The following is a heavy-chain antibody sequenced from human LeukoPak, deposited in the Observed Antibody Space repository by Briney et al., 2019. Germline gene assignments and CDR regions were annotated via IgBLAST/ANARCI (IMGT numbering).Heavy chain of an antibody. J-gene: IGHJ4*02. CDR3: ARDTTDDYGDYYFDY. CDR1: GFTFSDYY. CDR2: ISSSGGYT. Sequence: GGSLRLSCAASGFTFSDYYMSWVRQAPGKGLEWVSYISSSGGYTTYADSVKGRFTISRDNAKNSLYLQMNSLRAEDTAVYYCARDTTDDYGDYYFDYWGQGTLVTVSS. D-gene: IGHD4-17*01. V-gene: IGHV3-11*06.